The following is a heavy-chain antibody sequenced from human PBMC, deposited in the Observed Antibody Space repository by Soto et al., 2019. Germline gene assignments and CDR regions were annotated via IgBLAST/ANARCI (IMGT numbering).Heavy chain of an antibody. V-gene: IGHV4-30-2*01. Sequence: QLQLQESGSGLVKPSQTLSLTCAVSGGSISSGGYSWSWIRQPPGKGLEWIGYIYHSGSTYYNPSLKSRVTISVDRSKNQFSLKLSSVTAADTAVYYCARLYGGYDSSPRARWFDPWGQGTLVTVSS. J-gene: IGHJ5*02. CDR3: ARLYGGYDSSPRARWFDP. CDR2: IYHSGST. D-gene: IGHD3-22*01. CDR1: GGSISSGGYS.